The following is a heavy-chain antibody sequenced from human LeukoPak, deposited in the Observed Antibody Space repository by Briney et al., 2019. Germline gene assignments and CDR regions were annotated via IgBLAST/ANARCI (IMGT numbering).Heavy chain of an antibody. CDR2: VYYTGIT. Sequence: SETLSLTCTLSGGSLTTNTFYWGWIRQPPGKGLEWIGTVYYTGITHYNPSLKSRITISVDTSKNRFSLNLTSVTAADTAVYFCARHGILTDHSIRYWGQGLLVTVSS. CDR3: ARHGILTDHSIRY. V-gene: IGHV4-39*01. J-gene: IGHJ4*02. D-gene: IGHD3-9*01. CDR1: GGSLTTNTFY.